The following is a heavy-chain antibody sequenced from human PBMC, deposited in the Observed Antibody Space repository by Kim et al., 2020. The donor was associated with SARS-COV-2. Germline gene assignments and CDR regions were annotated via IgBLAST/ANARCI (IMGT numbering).Heavy chain of an antibody. V-gene: IGHV3-23*01. CDR1: GFTFSSYA. Sequence: GGSLRLSCAASGFTFSSYAMRWVRQAPGKGLEWVSAICGGGGSTYYADSVKGRFTISRDNSKNTLYLQMNSLRAEDTAVYYCARDSWYYDFLSGYYSYGGYYYYYYMDVWGQGTTVTVSS. J-gene: IGHJ6*03. CDR2: ICGGGGST. D-gene: IGHD3-3*01. CDR3: ARDSWYYDFLSGYYSYGGYYYYYYMDV.